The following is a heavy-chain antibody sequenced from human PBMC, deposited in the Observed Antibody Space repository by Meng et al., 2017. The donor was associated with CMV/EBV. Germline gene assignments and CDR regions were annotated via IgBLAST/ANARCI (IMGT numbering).Heavy chain of an antibody. CDR3: ARGRYYDSSGYYDY. J-gene: IGHJ4*02. D-gene: IGHD3-22*01. Sequence: GGSLRLSCAASGFTFSSYSMNWVRQAPGKGLEWVSYISSSGSTIYYADSVKGRFTISRDNAKNSLYLQMNSLRAEDTAVYYCARGRYYDSSGYYDYWGQGTLVTVSS. V-gene: IGHV3-48*04. CDR2: ISSSGSTI. CDR1: GFTFSSYS.